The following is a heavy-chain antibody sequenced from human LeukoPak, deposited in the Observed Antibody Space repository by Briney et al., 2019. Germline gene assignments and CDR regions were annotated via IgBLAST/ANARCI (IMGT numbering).Heavy chain of an antibody. Sequence: ASVKVSRKASGYTFTSYAMHWVRQAPGQRLEWMGWINAGNGNTKYSQKFQGRVTITRDTSASTAYMELSSLRSEDTAVYYCASSGTYSAPFDYWGQGTLVTVSS. J-gene: IGHJ4*02. CDR3: ASSGTYSAPFDY. D-gene: IGHD1-26*01. CDR2: INAGNGNT. CDR1: GYTFTSYA. V-gene: IGHV1-3*01.